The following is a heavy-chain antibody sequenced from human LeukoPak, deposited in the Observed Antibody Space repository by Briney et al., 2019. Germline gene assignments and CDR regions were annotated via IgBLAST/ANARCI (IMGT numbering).Heavy chain of an antibody. Sequence: GGSLRLSCAASGFTFSSYAMCWVRQAPGKGLEWVSGISSSDGSTYYADSVKGRFTISRVNSKNTLYLQMNSLIAEDATVYYCAKDGRYSSSSPYYFDYWGQGTLVTVSS. CDR1: GFTFSSYA. CDR3: AKDGRYSSSSPYYFDY. CDR2: ISSSDGST. J-gene: IGHJ4*02. D-gene: IGHD6-6*01. V-gene: IGHV3-23*01.